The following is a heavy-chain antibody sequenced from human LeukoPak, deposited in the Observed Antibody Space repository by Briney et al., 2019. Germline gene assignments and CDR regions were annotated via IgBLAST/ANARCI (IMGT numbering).Heavy chain of an antibody. Sequence: SVKISCKASGGTFSSYAISWVRRAPGQGLEWMGGIIPIFGTANYAQKFQGRVTITADESTSTAYMELSSLRSDDTAVYYCARDLGWRDSSGSSDYWGQGTLVTVSS. D-gene: IGHD3-22*01. CDR2: IIPIFGTA. V-gene: IGHV1-69*13. CDR3: ARDLGWRDSSGSSDY. J-gene: IGHJ4*02. CDR1: GGTFSSYA.